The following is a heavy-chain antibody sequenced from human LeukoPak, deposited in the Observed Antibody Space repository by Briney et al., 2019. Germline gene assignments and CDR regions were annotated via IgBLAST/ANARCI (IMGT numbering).Heavy chain of an antibody. D-gene: IGHD3-3*01. CDR2: ISGSGGST. Sequence: PGGSLRLSCAASGFTFSSYAMSWVRQAPGKGLEWVSAISGSGGSTYYADSVKGRFTISRDNSKNTLYLQMNSLRAEDTAVYYCAKSHSNTIFGVSYYYYGMDVWGQGTTVTVSS. CDR1: GFTFSSYA. J-gene: IGHJ6*02. V-gene: IGHV3-23*01. CDR3: AKSHSNTIFGVSYYYYGMDV.